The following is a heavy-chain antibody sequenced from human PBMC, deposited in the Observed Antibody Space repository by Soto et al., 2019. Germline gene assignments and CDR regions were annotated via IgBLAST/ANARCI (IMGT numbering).Heavy chain of an antibody. D-gene: IGHD3-22*01. Sequence: PSETLSLTCTVSGGSISRYYWSWIRQPAGKGLEWIGRIYTSGSTNYNPSLKSQVTMSVDTSKNQFSLKLSSVTAADTAVYYCARDIYYDSSGYYYVEVPHYAMDVCGQGITLTVS. V-gene: IGHV4-4*07. CDR1: GGSISRYY. J-gene: IGHJ6*02. CDR2: IYTSGST. CDR3: ARDIYYDSSGYYYVEVPHYAMDV.